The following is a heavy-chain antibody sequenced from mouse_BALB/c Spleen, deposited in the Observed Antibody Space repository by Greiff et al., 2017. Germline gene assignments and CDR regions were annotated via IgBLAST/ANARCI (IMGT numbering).Heavy chain of an antibody. J-gene: IGHJ4*01. CDR3: ARCGAARSRYYAMDY. D-gene: IGHD3-1*01. Sequence: EVQLQQSGPELVKPGASMKISCKASGYSFTGYTMNWVKQSHGKNLEWIGLINPYNGGTSYNQKFKSKATFTVDNASSTAYMELRSLTSEDSAVYYCARCGAARSRYYAMDYWGQGTSVTVSA. CDR2: INPYNGGT. V-gene: IGHV1-18*01. CDR1: GYSFTGYT.